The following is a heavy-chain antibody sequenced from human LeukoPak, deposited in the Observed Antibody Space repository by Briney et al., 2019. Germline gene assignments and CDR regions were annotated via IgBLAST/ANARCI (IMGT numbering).Heavy chain of an antibody. CDR2: TRSKIYGGAP. Sequence: GGSLRLSCLTSGFTFRDYGLGWVRQAPGMGLEWVSFTRSKIYGGAPEYAASVRGRFSVSRDDSESIAYLQMNNLESEDTAVYYCARGRTVSGAKYYFDFWGPGTLVAVSS. CDR1: GFTFRDYG. CDR3: ARGRTVSGAKYYFDF. D-gene: IGHD2/OR15-2a*01. J-gene: IGHJ4*02. V-gene: IGHV3-49*04.